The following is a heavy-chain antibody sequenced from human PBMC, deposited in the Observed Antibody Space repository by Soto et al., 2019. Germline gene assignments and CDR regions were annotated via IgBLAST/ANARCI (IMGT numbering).Heavy chain of an antibody. J-gene: IGHJ6*02. CDR2: IYHSGST. Sequence: PLETLSLTCAVSGGSSSSSNWWSWARQPPGKGLEWIGQIYHSGSTNYNPSLKSRVTISVDKSKNHFSLKLSSVTAAGTGVYYCARLGIAAARSRPSSEPDYYGMDVWGQGTTVTVSS. V-gene: IGHV4-4*02. CDR1: GGSSSSSNW. D-gene: IGHD6-13*01. CDR3: ARLGIAAARSRPSSEPDYYGMDV.